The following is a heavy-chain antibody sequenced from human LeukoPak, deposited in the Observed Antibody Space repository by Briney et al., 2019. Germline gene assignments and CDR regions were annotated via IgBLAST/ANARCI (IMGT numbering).Heavy chain of an antibody. Sequence: KPSETLSLTCAVYGGSFSGYYWSWIRQPPGKGLEWIGEINHSGSTNYNPSLKSRVTISVDTSKNQFSLKLSSVTAADTAVYYCARSSDYYDSSGYYLDYWGQGTLVTVSS. J-gene: IGHJ4*02. CDR3: ARSSDYYDSSGYYLDY. V-gene: IGHV4-34*01. D-gene: IGHD3-22*01. CDR1: GGSFSGYY. CDR2: INHSGST.